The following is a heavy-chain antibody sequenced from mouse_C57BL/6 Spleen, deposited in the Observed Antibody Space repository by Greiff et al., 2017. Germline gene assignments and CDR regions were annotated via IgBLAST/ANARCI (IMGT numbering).Heavy chain of an antibody. CDR3: AINYAMYY. CDR2: IDPSDSYT. V-gene: IGHV1-69*01. J-gene: IGHJ4*01. CDR1: GYTFTSYW. Sequence: QVQLQQPGAELVMPGASVKLSCKASGYTFTSYWMHWVKQRPGQGLEWIGEIDPSDSYTNYNQKFKGKSTLTVDKSSSTAYMQLSSLTSEDSAVYYCAINYAMYYWGQGTSVTVSS.